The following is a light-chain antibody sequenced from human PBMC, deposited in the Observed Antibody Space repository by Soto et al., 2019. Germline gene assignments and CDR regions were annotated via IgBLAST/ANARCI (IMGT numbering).Light chain of an antibody. J-gene: IGKJ4*01. Sequence: DIQMTQSPSSMSASVGDRVTITCRASRGIGIYLNWYQQKLGKAPKLLIYKAYSLQSGVPSRFSGSGSGTSFTLTVTSLQPEDSATYYCQESNSVPFTFGGGTKWEIK. V-gene: IGKV1-39*01. CDR3: QESNSVPFT. CDR2: KAY. CDR1: RGIGIY.